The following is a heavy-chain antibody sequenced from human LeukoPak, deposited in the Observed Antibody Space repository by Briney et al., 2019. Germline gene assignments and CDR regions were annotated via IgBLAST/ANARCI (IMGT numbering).Heavy chain of an antibody. V-gene: IGHV1-8*01. CDR3: AKDALVGRLNSGHFDY. D-gene: IGHD7-27*01. Sequence: ASVKVSCKASGYTFTSYDINWVRQATGQGLEWMGWMNPNSGNTGYAQKFQGRVTMTRNTSISTAYMELSSLRSEDTAVYYCAKDALVGRLNSGHFDYWGQGTLVTVSS. CDR1: GYTFTSYD. CDR2: MNPNSGNT. J-gene: IGHJ4*02.